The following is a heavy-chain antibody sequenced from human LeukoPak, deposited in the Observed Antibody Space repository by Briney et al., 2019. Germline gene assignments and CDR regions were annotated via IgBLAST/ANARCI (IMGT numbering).Heavy chain of an antibody. CDR3: ARDTLAAAGTIDDAFDI. Sequence: GGSLRLSCAASGFTVSSNYMSWVRQAPGKGLEWVSVIYSGGSGGSTYYADSVKGRFTISRDNSKNTLYLQMNSLRAEDTAVYYCARDTLAAAGTIDDAFDIWGQGTMVTVSS. J-gene: IGHJ3*02. V-gene: IGHV3-53*01. D-gene: IGHD6-13*01. CDR1: GFTVSSNY. CDR2: IYSGGSGGST.